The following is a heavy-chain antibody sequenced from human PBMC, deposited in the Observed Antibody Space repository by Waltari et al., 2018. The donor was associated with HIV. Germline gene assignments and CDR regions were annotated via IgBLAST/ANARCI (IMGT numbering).Heavy chain of an antibody. CDR1: GYRVTTYL. Sequence: VQLVQSGTEVKKPGESLTISCKASGYRVTTYLLAWVRQRPGKGLEWMGIVYPGDSETRYSPSFEGQVTISVDKSIATAYLQWSSLKASDSAVYYCARPGLAYCGGDCYYHFWGQGTLVSVSS. V-gene: IGHV5-51*01. J-gene: IGHJ4*02. D-gene: IGHD2-21*02. CDR3: ARPGLAYCGGDCYYHF. CDR2: VYPGDSET.